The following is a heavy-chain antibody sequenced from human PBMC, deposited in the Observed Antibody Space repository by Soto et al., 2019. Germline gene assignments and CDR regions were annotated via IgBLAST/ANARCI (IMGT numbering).Heavy chain of an antibody. D-gene: IGHD1-7*01. V-gene: IGHV1-8*01. CDR3: ARALNWNYGSWFDP. Sequence: QVQLVQSGAEVKKPGASVKVSCKASGYTFTSYDVNWVRQATGQGLEWMGWMNPNSGNTGYAQKFQGRVTMTRNTSISTAYMELSSLRSEDTAVYYCARALNWNYGSWFDPWGQGTLVTVSS. CDR1: GYTFTSYD. CDR2: MNPNSGNT. J-gene: IGHJ5*02.